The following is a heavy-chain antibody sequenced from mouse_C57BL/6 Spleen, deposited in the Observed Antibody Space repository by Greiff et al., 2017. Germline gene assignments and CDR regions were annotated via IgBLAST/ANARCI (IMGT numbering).Heavy chain of an antibody. Sequence: EVQRVESGGGLVQPGGSLKLSCAASGFTFSDYYMYWVRQTPEKRLEWVAYISNGGGSTYYPDTVKGRFTISRDNAKNTLYLQMSRLKSEDTAMYYCARRSGTGYLDVWGTGTTVTVSS. J-gene: IGHJ1*03. D-gene: IGHD3-3*01. V-gene: IGHV5-12*01. CDR3: ARRSGTGYLDV. CDR2: ISNGGGST. CDR1: GFTFSDYY.